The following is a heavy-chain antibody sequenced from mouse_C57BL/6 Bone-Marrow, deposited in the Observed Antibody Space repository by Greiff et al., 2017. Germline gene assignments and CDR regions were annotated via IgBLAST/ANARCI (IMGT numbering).Heavy chain of an antibody. CDR1: GFTFSDYY. V-gene: IGHV5-16*01. J-gene: IGHJ4*01. D-gene: IGHD2-3*01. CDR3: ASYDGYYGMDY. CDR2: INYDGSST. Sequence: EVKLVESEGGLVQPGSSMKLSCTASGFTFSDYYMAWVRQVPEKGLEWVANINYDGSSTYYLDSLKSRFIISRDNAKNILYLQMSSLKSEDTATYYCASYDGYYGMDYWGQGTSVTVSS.